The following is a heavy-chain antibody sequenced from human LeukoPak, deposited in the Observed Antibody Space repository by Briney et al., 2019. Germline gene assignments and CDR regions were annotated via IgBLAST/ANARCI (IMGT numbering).Heavy chain of an antibody. CDR3: AKDRYQQIAAAGTIFDY. CDR1: GFTFSSYG. J-gene: IGHJ4*02. D-gene: IGHD6-13*01. V-gene: IGHV3-30*18. Sequence: GGSLRLSCAASGFTFSSYGMHWVRQAPGKGLEWVAVISYDGSNKYYADSVKGRFTISRDNSKNTLYLQMNSLRAEDTAVYYCAKDRYQQIAAAGTIFDYWGQGTLVTVSS. CDR2: ISYDGSNK.